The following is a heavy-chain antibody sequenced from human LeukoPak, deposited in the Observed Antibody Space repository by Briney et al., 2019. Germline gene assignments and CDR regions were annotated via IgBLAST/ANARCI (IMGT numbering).Heavy chain of an antibody. Sequence: QSGGSLRLSCAASGFTFSSYAMHWVRQAPGKGLEWVAVIWYDGSIEYYADSVKGRFTISRDNSKNMLFLQMNSLRVEDAALYYCARAVAPTMLNPYYYYGMDVWGQGTKVTVSS. CDR3: ARAVAPTMLNPYYYYGMDV. V-gene: IGHV3-33*08. D-gene: IGHD3-16*01. CDR2: IWYDGSIE. J-gene: IGHJ6*01. CDR1: GFTFSSYA.